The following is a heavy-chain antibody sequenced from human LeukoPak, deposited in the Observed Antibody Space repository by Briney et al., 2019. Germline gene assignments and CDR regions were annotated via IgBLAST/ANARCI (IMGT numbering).Heavy chain of an antibody. CDR3: ARDLVVVPAAIFRDY. Sequence: GGSLRLSCAASGFTFSSYSMNWVRQAPGKGLEWVSYISSSSSTIYYADSVKGRFTISRDNAKNSLYLQMNSLRAEDTAVYYCARDLVVVPAAIFRDYWGQGTLVTVSS. D-gene: IGHD2-2*02. CDR2: ISSSSSTI. J-gene: IGHJ4*02. CDR1: GFTFSSYS. V-gene: IGHV3-48*01.